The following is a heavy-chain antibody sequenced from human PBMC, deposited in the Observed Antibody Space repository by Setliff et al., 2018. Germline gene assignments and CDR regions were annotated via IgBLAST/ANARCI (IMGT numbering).Heavy chain of an antibody. Sequence: KPSETLSLTCTVSGGSVSSYYWSWIRQPAGKGLEWIGRIYTSGSTNYNPSLKSRVTMSVDTSKNQFSLKLSSVTAADTAVYYCAREKGNREAPELRGLYYYYMDVWGKGTTGTVS. CDR1: GGSVSSYY. CDR2: IYTSGST. CDR3: AREKGNREAPELRGLYYYYMDV. J-gene: IGHJ6*03. D-gene: IGHD3-10*01. V-gene: IGHV4-4*07.